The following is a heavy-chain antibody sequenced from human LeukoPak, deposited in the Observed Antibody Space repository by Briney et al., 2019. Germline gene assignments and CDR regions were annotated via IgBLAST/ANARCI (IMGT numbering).Heavy chain of an antibody. CDR3: ARLGYCSSTSCYREYYYYYYMDV. D-gene: IGHD2-2*01. J-gene: IGHJ6*03. V-gene: IGHV1-18*01. CDR1: GYTFTSYG. Sequence: ASVKVSCKASGYTFTSYGISWVRQAPGQGLEWMGWISAYNGNTNYAQKLQGRVTMTTDTSTSTAYMELRSLRSDDTAVYYCARLGYCSSTSCYREYYYYYYMDVWGKGTTVTVSS. CDR2: ISAYNGNT.